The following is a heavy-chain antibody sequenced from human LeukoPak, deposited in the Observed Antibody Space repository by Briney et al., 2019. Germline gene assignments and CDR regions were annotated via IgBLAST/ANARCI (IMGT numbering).Heavy chain of an antibody. Sequence: PSETLTLTCTVSDKSISTNSYHWGWIRQPPGKGLEWIGSIYSGGSTYYRPSLKSRVTISVDTSKNQFSLKLSSVTATDTAVYFCARHGYCSSTSCSYHYYYMDVWGKGTTVTVSS. CDR2: IYSGGST. D-gene: IGHD2-2*03. J-gene: IGHJ6*03. CDR1: DKSISTNSYH. CDR3: ARHGYCSSTSCSYHYYYMDV. V-gene: IGHV4-39*01.